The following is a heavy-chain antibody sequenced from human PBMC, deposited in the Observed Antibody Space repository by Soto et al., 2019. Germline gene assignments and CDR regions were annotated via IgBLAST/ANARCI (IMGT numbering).Heavy chain of an antibody. CDR2: IGGSAAST. Sequence: HPGGSLRLSCAASGFTFSYYAMVWVRQAPGKGLEWVSGIGGSAASTYYADSVRGRFTISRDNSKNTLYLQMNSLRAEDTAVYYCAKAPTGYSSSWFFDYWGQGTLVTVSS. CDR3: AKAPTGYSSSWFFDY. J-gene: IGHJ4*02. V-gene: IGHV3-23*01. D-gene: IGHD6-13*01. CDR1: GFTFSYYA.